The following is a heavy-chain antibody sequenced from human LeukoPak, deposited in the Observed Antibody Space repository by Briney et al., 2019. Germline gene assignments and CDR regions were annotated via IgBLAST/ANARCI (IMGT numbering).Heavy chain of an antibody. CDR2: ITTSSSSTT. Sequence: GESLRLSCAASGFTFNSYSMNWVRQAPGKGLEWVSYITTSSSSTTYYADSVKGRFTISRDDAKNSLYLQMNSLRDEDTAVYYCARARSGYGFDYWGQGTLVTVSS. D-gene: IGHD5-18*01. J-gene: IGHJ4*02. CDR1: GFTFNSYS. V-gene: IGHV3-48*02. CDR3: ARARSGYGFDY.